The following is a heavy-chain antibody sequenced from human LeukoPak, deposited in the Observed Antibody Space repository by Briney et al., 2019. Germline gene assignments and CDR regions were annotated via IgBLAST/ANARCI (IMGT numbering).Heavy chain of an antibody. V-gene: IGHV3-53*01. CDR3: AREGRSTYDFWSGYSHYYYYYMDV. D-gene: IGHD3-3*01. CDR1: GFTVSSNY. CDR2: IYSGGST. J-gene: IGHJ6*03. Sequence: PGGSLRLSCAASGFTVSSNYMSWVRQAPGKGLEWVSVIYSGGSTYYADSVKGQFTISRDNSKNTLYLQMNSLRAEDTAVYYCAREGRSTYDFWSGYSHYYYYYMDVWGKGTTVTVSS.